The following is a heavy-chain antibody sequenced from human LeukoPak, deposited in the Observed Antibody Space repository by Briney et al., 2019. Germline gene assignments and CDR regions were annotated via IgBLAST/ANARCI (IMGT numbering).Heavy chain of an antibody. Sequence: ASVKVSCKASGYTFTSYAMNWVRQAPGQGLEWMGWINTNTGNPTYAQGFTGRFVFSLDTSVSTAYLQICSLKAGDTAVYYCARGFTMVRGVLTNHYYYYGMDVWGKGTTVTVSS. J-gene: IGHJ6*04. D-gene: IGHD3-10*01. CDR3: ARGFTMVRGVLTNHYYYYGMDV. CDR2: INTNTGNP. CDR1: GYTFTSYA. V-gene: IGHV7-4-1*01.